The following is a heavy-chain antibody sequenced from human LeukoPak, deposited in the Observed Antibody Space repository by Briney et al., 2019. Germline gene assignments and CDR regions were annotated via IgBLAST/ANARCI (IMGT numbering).Heavy chain of an antibody. J-gene: IGHJ3*02. CDR1: GFTFSSYS. Sequence: PGGSLRLSCAASGFTFSSYSMNWVRQAPGRGLEWVSSISSSSSYIYYADSVKGRFTTSRDNAKNSLYLQMNSLRAEDTAVYYCARDLYDSRGFDIWGQGTMVTVSS. D-gene: IGHD3-22*01. CDR2: ISSSSSYI. CDR3: ARDLYDSRGFDI. V-gene: IGHV3-21*01.